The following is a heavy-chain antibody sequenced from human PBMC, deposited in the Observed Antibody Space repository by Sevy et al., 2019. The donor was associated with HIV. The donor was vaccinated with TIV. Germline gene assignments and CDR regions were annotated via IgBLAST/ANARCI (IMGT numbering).Heavy chain of an antibody. CDR2: IGTAGDT. CDR1: GFTFSSYD. D-gene: IGHD2-2*01. V-gene: IGHV3-13*01. CDR3: ARQYCSSTSCSRGFDY. Sequence: GGSLRLSCAASGFTFSSYDMHWVRQATGKGLEWVSAIGTAGDTYYPGSVKGRFTISKEKAKNSLYLQMNNLRAADTALYYSARQYCSSTSCSRGFDYWGQGTTVTVSS. J-gene: IGHJ4*01.